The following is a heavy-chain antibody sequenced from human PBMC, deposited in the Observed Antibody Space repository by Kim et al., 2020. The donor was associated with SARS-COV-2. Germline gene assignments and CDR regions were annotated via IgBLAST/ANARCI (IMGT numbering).Heavy chain of an antibody. CDR2: INPNSGGT. Sequence: ASVKVSCKASGYTFTGYYMHWVRQAPGQGLEWMGWINPNSGGTNYAQKFQGRVTMTRDTSISTAYMELSRLRSDDTAVYYCARAGVNYYYYGMDVWGQETTVTVSS. CDR3: ARAGVNYYYYGMDV. V-gene: IGHV1-2*02. D-gene: IGHD2-8*01. CDR1: GYTFTGYY. J-gene: IGHJ6*02.